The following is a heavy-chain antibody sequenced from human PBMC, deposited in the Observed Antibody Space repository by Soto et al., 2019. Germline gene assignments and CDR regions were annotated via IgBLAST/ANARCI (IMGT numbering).Heavy chain of an antibody. V-gene: IGHV3-9*01. CDR3: TKGPCSDGGCYFDS. D-gene: IGHD2-15*01. CDR2: LSWNSGRI. Sequence: EVQLVESGGGLVQAGKSLRLSCAASGFTFDDYAMDWVRQAPGKGLEWVSSLSWNSGRIGYADSVKGRFSISRDNAKNSLYRQLNSLRPEDTAFYYCTKGPCSDGGCYFDSWGQGTLVTVSS. J-gene: IGHJ5*01. CDR1: GFTFDDYA.